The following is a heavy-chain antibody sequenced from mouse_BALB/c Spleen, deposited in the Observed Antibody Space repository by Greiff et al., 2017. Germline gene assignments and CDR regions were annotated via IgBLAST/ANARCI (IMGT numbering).Heavy chain of an antibody. D-gene: IGHD3-2*01. J-gene: IGHJ2*01. CDR3: ARAIDSSGYLDY. CDR1: GFSLTSYG. V-gene: IGHV2-9*02. Sequence: QVQLKQSGPGLVAPSQSLSITCTVSGFSLTSYGVHWVRQPPGKGLEWLGVIWAGGSTNYNSALMSRLSISKDNSKSQVFLKMNSLQTDDTAMYYCARAIDSSGYLDYWGQGTTLTVSS. CDR2: IWAGGST.